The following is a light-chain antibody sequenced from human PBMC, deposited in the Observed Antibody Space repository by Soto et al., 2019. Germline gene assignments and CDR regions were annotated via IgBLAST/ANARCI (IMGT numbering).Light chain of an antibody. V-gene: IGKV3-11*01. CDR1: QSVGVH. Sequence: EIVLTQSPATLSLSPGETGTVSCRSSQSVGVHLAWDKQRPVQAPRLLIHDASTRAIGIPVRFSGSGSGTDFTLTISSLETEDSAIYYCQPAHIWPPITFGQGTRLEIK. CDR2: DAS. CDR3: QPAHIWPPIT. J-gene: IGKJ5*01.